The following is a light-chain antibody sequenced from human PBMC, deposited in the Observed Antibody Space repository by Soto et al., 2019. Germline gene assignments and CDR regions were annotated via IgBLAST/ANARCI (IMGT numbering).Light chain of an antibody. CDR1: QSVSSSY. CDR3: QQYGSSPFIT. Sequence: EIVLTQSPGTLSLSPGERATLSCRASQSVSSSYLAWYQQKPGQAPRLLIYGASSRATGIPDRFSGSGSGTDFTLTISRLEPEDFAVYYCQQYGSSPFITFCQGTRLEIK. J-gene: IGKJ5*01. CDR2: GAS. V-gene: IGKV3-20*01.